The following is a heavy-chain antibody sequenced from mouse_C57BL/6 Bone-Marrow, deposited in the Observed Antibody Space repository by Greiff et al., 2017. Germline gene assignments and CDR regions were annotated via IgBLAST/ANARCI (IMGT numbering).Heavy chain of an antibody. D-gene: IGHD2-4*01. Sequence: EVKLVESGGGLVQPGESLKLSCESNEYEFPSHDMSWVRKTPEKRLELVAAINSDGGSTYYPDTMARRFIISSDNTKKTLYLQMSSLRSEDTALYYCATRGYDYDWFAYWGQGTLVTVSA. V-gene: IGHV5-2*01. CDR3: ATRGYDYDWFAY. CDR2: INSDGGST. CDR1: EYEFPSHD. J-gene: IGHJ3*01.